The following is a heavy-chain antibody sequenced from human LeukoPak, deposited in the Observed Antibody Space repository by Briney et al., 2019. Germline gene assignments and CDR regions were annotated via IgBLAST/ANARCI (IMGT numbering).Heavy chain of an antibody. V-gene: IGHV4-34*01. D-gene: IGHD6-19*01. CDR3: ARGNKWLQKRWRFDY. J-gene: IGHJ4*02. CDR1: GGSFSGYY. Sequence: SETLSLTCAVYGGSFSGYYWSWIRQPPGKGLEWIGEINHSGSTNYNPSLKSRVTISVDTSMNQFSLKLSSVTAADTAVYYCARGNKWLQKRWRFDYWGQGALVTVSS. CDR2: INHSGST.